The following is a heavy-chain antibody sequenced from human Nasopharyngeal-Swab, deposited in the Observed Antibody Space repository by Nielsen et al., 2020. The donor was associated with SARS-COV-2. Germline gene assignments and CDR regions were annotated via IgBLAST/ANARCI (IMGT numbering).Heavy chain of an antibody. CDR3: AREDTIKFGELVVGDAFDI. D-gene: IGHD3-16*02. V-gene: IGHV4-39*07. Sequence: WIRQPPGKGLEWIGSLYESGKTYYNPSLKSRVTISVDTSKNQFSLKLNSVTAADTAVYFCAREDTIKFGELVVGDAFDIWGQGIMVTVSS. CDR2: LYESGKT. J-gene: IGHJ3*02.